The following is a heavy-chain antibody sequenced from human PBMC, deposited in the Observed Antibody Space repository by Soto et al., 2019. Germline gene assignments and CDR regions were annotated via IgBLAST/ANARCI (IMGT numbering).Heavy chain of an antibody. D-gene: IGHD6-19*01. J-gene: IGHJ4*02. Sequence: ESGGGLVQPGGSLRLSCGGSGFTFSDCAMSWVRQAPGKGLEWVSGISGTGRSTFYADSVKDRFTISRDNSKNTVYLQMTSLRAEDTAVYYCAKGNTSGWYFFDYWGQGTLVTVSS. CDR1: GFTFSDCA. CDR2: ISGTGRST. CDR3: AKGNTSGWYFFDY. V-gene: IGHV3-23*01.